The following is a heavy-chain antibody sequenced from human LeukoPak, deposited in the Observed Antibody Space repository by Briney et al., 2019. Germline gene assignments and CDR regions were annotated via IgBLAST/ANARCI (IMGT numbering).Heavy chain of an antibody. V-gene: IGHV3-30-3*01. CDR2: ISYDGSNK. D-gene: IGHD4-17*01. CDR3: ARVRVTVTSTDAFDI. J-gene: IGHJ3*02. Sequence: GRSLRLSCAASGFTFSSYAMHWVRQAPGKGLEWVAVISYDGSNKYYADSVKGRFTISRDNSKNTLYLQMNSLRAEDTAVYYCARVRVTVTSTDAFDIWGQGTMVTVSS. CDR1: GFTFSSYA.